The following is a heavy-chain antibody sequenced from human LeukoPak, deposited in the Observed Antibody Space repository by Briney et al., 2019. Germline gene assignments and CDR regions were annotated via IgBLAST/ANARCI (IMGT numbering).Heavy chain of an antibody. J-gene: IGHJ5*02. CDR2: INYSGST. V-gene: IGHV4-34*01. CDR3: ARGRQQLVRSRSWNWFDP. D-gene: IGHD6-13*01. CDR1: GGSFSGYY. Sequence: ETLSLTCAVYGGSFSGYYRSWIRQPPGKGLELIGEINYSGSTNYNPSLKGRVTISVDTSKSQFPLKLSSVTAADTAVYYCARGRQQLVRSRSWNWFDPWGQGTLVTVSS.